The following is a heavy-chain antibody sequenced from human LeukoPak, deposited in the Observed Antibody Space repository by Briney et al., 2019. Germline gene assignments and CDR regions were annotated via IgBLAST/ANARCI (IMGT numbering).Heavy chain of an antibody. CDR3: AMPYGSGYYYGMDV. CDR2: IYSGGST. J-gene: IGHJ6*02. V-gene: IGHV3-53*01. CDR1: GFTVSSNY. Sequence: GGSLRLSCAASGFTVSSNYMSWVRQAPGKGLEWVSVIYSGGSTYYADSVKGRFTISRDNSKNTLYLQMNSLRAEDTAVYYCAMPYGSGYYYGMDVWGQGTTVIVSS. D-gene: IGHD3-10*01.